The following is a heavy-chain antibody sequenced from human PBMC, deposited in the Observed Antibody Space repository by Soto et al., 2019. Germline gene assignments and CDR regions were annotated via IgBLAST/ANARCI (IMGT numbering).Heavy chain of an antibody. D-gene: IGHD6-13*01. V-gene: IGHV2-5*02. CDR2: IYWDDDK. CDR1: GFSLSTSGVG. Sequence: SGPTLVNPTQTLTLTCTFSGFSLSTSGVGVGWIRQPPGKALEWLALIYWDDDKRYSPSLKSRLTITKDTSKNQVVLTMTNMDPVDTATYYCAHRTIAAAGSLAGFDYWGQGTLVTVSS. CDR3: AHRTIAAAGSLAGFDY. J-gene: IGHJ4*02.